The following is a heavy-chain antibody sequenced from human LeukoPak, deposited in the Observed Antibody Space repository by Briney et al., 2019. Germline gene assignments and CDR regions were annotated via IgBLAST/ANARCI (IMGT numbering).Heavy chain of an antibody. J-gene: IGHJ4*02. D-gene: IGHD3-10*01. Sequence: GGSLRLSCAASGFTVSTYGMSWVRQAPGKGLEWVSSISGGTTYYADSVKGRFTISRDNSKNTVPLQMNSLRAEDTAVYYCAKSVYHSGNYWGQGTLVTVSS. V-gene: IGHV3-23*01. CDR3: AKSVYHSGNY. CDR2: ISGGTT. CDR1: GFTVSTYG.